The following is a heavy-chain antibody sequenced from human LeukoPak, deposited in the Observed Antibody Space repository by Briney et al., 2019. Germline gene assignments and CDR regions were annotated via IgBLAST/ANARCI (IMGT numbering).Heavy chain of an antibody. CDR1: GFTFSDYY. J-gene: IGHJ5*02. D-gene: IGHD3-16*02. CDR3: AKDRRNPYDYVWGSYRYTLPPWFDP. Sequence: GGSLRLSCAASGFTFSDYYMSWVRQAPGKGLEWVSAISGSGGSTYYADSVKGRFTISRDNSKNTLYLQMNSLRAEDTAVYYCAKDRRNPYDYVWGSYRYTLPPWFDPWGQGTLVTVSS. V-gene: IGHV3-23*01. CDR2: ISGSGGST.